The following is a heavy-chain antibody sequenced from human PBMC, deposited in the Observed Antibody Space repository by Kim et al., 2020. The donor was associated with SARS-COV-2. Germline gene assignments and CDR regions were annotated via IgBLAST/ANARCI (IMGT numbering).Heavy chain of an antibody. Sequence: SETLSLTCTVSGGSISSGGYYWSWIRQHPGKGLEWIGYIYYSGSTYYNPSLKSRVTISVDTSKNQFSLKLSSVTAADTAVYYCARDLRDYGDYGLGRGANWFDPWGQGTLVTVSS. D-gene: IGHD4-17*01. CDR3: ARDLRDYGDYGLGRGANWFDP. V-gene: IGHV4-31*03. CDR2: IYYSGST. J-gene: IGHJ5*02. CDR1: GGSISSGGYY.